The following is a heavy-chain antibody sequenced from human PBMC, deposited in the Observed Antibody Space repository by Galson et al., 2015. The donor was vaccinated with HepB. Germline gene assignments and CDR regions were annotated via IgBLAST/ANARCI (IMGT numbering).Heavy chain of an antibody. CDR3: AKLSAKGTLEDPFDY. J-gene: IGHJ4*02. D-gene: IGHD5/OR15-5a*01. CDR1: GFIFDDYS. Sequence: SLRLSCAASGFIFDDYSLHWVRQAPGKGLEWVSGIGWNSGSIVYADSVKGRFSISRDSAKNSLSLEMHSLRPEDTAFYYCAKLSAKGTLEDPFDYWGQGTLVTVSS. CDR2: IGWNSGSI. V-gene: IGHV3-9*01.